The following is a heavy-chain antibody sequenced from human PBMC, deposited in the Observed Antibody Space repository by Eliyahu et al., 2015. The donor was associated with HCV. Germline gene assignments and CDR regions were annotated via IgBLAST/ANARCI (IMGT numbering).Heavy chain of an antibody. CDR2: INPNSGGT. D-gene: IGHD6-19*01. J-gene: IGHJ4*02. CDR3: ARDSWAGTEVDY. CDR1: XYTFTXYY. V-gene: IGHV1-2*02. Sequence: QVQLVQSGAEVKKPGASVXVSXKASXYTFTXYYMHWVRQAPGQGLEWXGWINPNSGGTNYAQKFQGRVTMTRDTSISTAYMELSRLRSDDTAVYYCARDSWAGTEVDYWGQGTLVTVSS.